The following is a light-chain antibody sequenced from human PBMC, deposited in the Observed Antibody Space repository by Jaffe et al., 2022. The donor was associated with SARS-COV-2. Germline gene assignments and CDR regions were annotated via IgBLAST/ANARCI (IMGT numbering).Light chain of an antibody. CDR2: AAS. V-gene: IGKV1-12*01. CDR1: QGVSRW. CDR3: QQGSSFPYT. Sequence: DIQMTQSPSPVSASVGDRVTITCRASQGVSRWLAWYQQKPGKAPKLLIAAASNLESGVPSRFSGSGSGTDFTLTISSLHPEDFATYFCQQGSSFPYTFGQGTKVEI. J-gene: IGKJ2*01.